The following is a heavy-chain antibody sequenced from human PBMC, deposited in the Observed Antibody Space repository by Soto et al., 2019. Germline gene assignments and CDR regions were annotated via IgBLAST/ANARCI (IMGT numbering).Heavy chain of an antibody. J-gene: IGHJ4*02. CDR2: IRAKSNKYAT. CDR1: GFSFSGSA. CDR3: NSGSYYSSI. V-gene: IGHV3-73*01. D-gene: IGHD1-26*01. Sequence: PGGSLRLSCAASGFSFSGSAIHCVRQASGKGLEGVGRIRAKSNKYATLYAESLKGRFTISRYDSQSTAYLEMNSLKTEDTAVYYCNSGSYYSSIWGQGTLVTVSS.